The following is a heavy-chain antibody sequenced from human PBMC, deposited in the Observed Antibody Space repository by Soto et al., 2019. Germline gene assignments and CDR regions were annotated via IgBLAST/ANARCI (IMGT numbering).Heavy chain of an antibody. V-gene: IGHV3-74*03. Sequence: EVQLVESGGGLVQPGESLRLSCAASGLTFRSYWMHWVRQAPGKGLVWVSRINTDGSVAMYVDSVKGRFTISRDNAKNTLYLHMNSLRAEDTAVYYCVRDMQWRLDSWGQGTLVTVSS. J-gene: IGHJ4*02. D-gene: IGHD6-19*01. CDR1: GLTFRSYW. CDR3: VRDMQWRLDS. CDR2: INTDGSVA.